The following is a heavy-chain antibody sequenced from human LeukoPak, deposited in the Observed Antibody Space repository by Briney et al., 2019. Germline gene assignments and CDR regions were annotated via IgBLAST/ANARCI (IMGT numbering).Heavy chain of an antibody. CDR2: INPSGGST. CDR3: ARAGRSYDFDY. V-gene: IGHV1-46*01. D-gene: IGHD1-26*01. Sequence: ASVKVSCKASGYTFTSYYMHWVRQAPGQALEWMGIINPSGGSTSYAQKFQGRVTMTRDTSTSTVYMKLSSLRSEDTAVYYCARAGRSYDFDYWVQGTLVTVSS. J-gene: IGHJ4*02. CDR1: GYTFTSYY.